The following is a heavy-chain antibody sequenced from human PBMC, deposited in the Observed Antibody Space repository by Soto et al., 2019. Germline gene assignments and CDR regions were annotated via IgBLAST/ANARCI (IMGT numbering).Heavy chain of an antibody. J-gene: IGHJ4*02. CDR2: IYYSGST. CDR3: SREASGYSYGHKAD. D-gene: IGHD5-18*01. Sequence: QVQLQESGPGLVKPSQTLSLTCTVSGGSISSGGYYWSWIRQHPGKGLEWIGYIYYSGSTYYNPSLKSRGTISVDTSKIQSSLKLSSVTAADTAVYYCSREASGYSYGHKADWGQGALITVSS. CDR1: GGSISSGGYY. V-gene: IGHV4-31*03.